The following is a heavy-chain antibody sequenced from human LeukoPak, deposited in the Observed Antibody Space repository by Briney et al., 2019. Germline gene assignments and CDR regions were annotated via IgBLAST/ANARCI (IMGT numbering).Heavy chain of an antibody. CDR3: ARDRPIAPLRLVYYYYGMDV. CDR1: GGSISSYY. J-gene: IGHJ6*02. Sequence: SETLSLTCTASGGSISSYYWSWIRQPAGKGLEWIGRIYTSGSTNYNPSLKSRVTMSVDTSKNHFSLKLSAVTAAETAVYYCARDRPIAPLRLVYYYYGMDVWGQGTTVSVSS. D-gene: IGHD6-6*01. CDR2: IYTSGST. V-gene: IGHV4-4*07.